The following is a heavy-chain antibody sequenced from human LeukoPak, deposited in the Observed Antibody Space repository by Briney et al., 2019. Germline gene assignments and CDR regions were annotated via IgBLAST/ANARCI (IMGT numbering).Heavy chain of an antibody. CDR2: INPSGGST. Sequence: ASVKVSCKASGYTFTSYYMHWVRQAPGQGLEWMGIINPSGGSTSYAQKFQGRVTMTRDTSTSTVYMELSSLRSEDTAVYYCARTAMVRGVIIRLHSSPLRDYYMDVWGKGTTVTISS. V-gene: IGHV1-46*01. D-gene: IGHD3-10*01. CDR3: ARTAMVRGVIIRLHSSPLRDYYMDV. J-gene: IGHJ6*03. CDR1: GYTFTSYY.